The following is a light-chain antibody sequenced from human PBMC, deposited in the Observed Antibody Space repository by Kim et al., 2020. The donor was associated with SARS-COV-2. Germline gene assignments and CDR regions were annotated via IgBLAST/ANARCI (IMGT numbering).Light chain of an antibody. CDR3: SSYTSSSTSRV. CDR1: SSDVGGYNY. V-gene: IGLV2-14*01. J-gene: IGLJ3*02. Sequence: QSALTQPASVSGSPGQSITISCTGTSSDVGGYNYVSWYQQHPGKAPKLMIYDVSKRPSGVSNRFSGSKSGNTASLTISGLHAEDEADYYCSSYTSSSTSRVFGGGTQLTVL. CDR2: DVS.